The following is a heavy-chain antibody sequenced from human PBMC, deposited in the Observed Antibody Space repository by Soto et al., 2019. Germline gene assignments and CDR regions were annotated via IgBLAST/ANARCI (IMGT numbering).Heavy chain of an antibody. Sequence: ASVKVSCKASGYTFTSYARHWVRQAPGQRLEWMGWINAGNGNTKYSQKFQGRVTITRDTSASTAYMELSSLRSEDTAVYYCARGLGLYYFDYWGQGTLVTVPQ. D-gene: IGHD1-26*01. V-gene: IGHV1-3*01. CDR2: INAGNGNT. J-gene: IGHJ4*02. CDR3: ARGLGLYYFDY. CDR1: GYTFTSYA.